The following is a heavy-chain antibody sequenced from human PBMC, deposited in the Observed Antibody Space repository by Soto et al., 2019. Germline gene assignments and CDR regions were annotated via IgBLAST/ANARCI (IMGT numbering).Heavy chain of an antibody. CDR3: ARDRGVAPPVAGNTHYYYYMDV. Sequence: QDQLVQSGAEVKKPGASVTVSCKASGYSFTNYGITWVRQAPGQGLEWMGWISGFNGNTHYAQKLQGRVTMTTDASTSTAYMELRSLGSDEQAVYYCARDRGVAPPVAGNTHYYYYMDVWGKGTTVTVSS. CDR1: GYSFTNYG. J-gene: IGHJ6*03. CDR2: ISGFNGNT. D-gene: IGHD6-19*01. V-gene: IGHV1-18*01.